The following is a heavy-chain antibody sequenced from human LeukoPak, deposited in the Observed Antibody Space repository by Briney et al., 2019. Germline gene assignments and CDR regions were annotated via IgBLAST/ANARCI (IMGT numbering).Heavy chain of an antibody. CDR3: ARDSPDGYTSGHYYYYLDV. CDR2: IHSGGTT. Sequence: SETLSLTCTVSGGSMNRFYWAWIRQPAERGLEWIGRIHSGGTTNYNPSLESRLTISLDTSKNQFSLNLNSVTAGDTAVYYCARDSPDGYTSGHYYYYLDVWGKGTTVTVSS. D-gene: IGHD5-18*01. V-gene: IGHV4-4*07. J-gene: IGHJ6*03. CDR1: GGSMNRFY.